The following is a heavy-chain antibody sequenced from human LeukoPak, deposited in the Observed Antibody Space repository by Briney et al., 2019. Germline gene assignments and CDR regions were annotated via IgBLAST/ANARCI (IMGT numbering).Heavy chain of an antibody. D-gene: IGHD3-22*01. CDR2: ISGRSSII. V-gene: IGHV3-48*01. CDR3: ARADSAYYYAQDY. CDR1: GFTFSTYS. Sequence: PGGSLRLSCVVSGFTFSTYSMNWVRQAPGKGLEWVSYISGRSSIIYYANSVKGRFTISRDNAKNSLYLQLNSLRAEDMAVYDCARADSAYYYAQDYWLRGTIVTDSS. J-gene: IGHJ4*02.